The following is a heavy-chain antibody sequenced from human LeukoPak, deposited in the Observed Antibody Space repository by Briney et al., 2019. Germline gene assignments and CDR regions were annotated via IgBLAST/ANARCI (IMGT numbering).Heavy chain of an antibody. J-gene: IGHJ4*02. CDR3: AREVGGSSWYVHFDY. Sequence: GGSLRLSCAASGCTFSSYAMHWVRQAPGKGLELVAVISYDGSSNHYADSVRGRSTISSANFKHTLHLQMNSLRVEDTAVYHCAREVGGSSWYVHFDYWGQGTLVTVSS. CDR2: ISYDGSSN. CDR1: GCTFSSYA. D-gene: IGHD6-13*01. V-gene: IGHV3-30-3*01.